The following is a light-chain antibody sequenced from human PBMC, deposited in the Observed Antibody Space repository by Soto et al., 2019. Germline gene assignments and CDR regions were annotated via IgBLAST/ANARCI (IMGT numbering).Light chain of an antibody. V-gene: IGKV1-9*01. CDR2: AAS. CDR3: QHLNTYPLMYT. CDR1: QDIGTY. Sequence: DIQLTQSPSFLSASVGDRVTITCRASQDIGTYLAWFQQEPGTAPRLLIYAASSLQTGVPSRFSGSGSGTEFTHTITTLQPEDFATYYCQHLNTYPLMYTFGQGTKVEIK. J-gene: IGKJ2*01.